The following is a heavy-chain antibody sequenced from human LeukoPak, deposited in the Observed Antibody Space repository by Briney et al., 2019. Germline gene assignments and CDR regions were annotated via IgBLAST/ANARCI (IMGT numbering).Heavy chain of an antibody. Sequence: GGSLRLSCAASGFTFSSYSMNWVRQAPGKGLEWVSYISSSSSTIYYADSVRGRFTISRDSAKNSLYLQMNSLRAEDTAVYYCTRDHHRRHYDSQARNTFDIWGQGTMVTVSS. CDR2: ISSSSSTI. J-gene: IGHJ3*02. CDR1: GFTFSSYS. CDR3: TRDHHRRHYDSQARNTFDI. D-gene: IGHD3-22*01. V-gene: IGHV3-48*01.